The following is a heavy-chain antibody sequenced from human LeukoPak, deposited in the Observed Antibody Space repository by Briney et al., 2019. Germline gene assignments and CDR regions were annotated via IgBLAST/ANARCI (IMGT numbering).Heavy chain of an antibody. D-gene: IGHD3-10*01. CDR3: ARFIPPSGSGSYFPLFDY. CDR1: GGSISSYY. Sequence: AETLSLTCTVAGGSISSYYGSWVRQPPGKGREWLGYIDYIGPTNSPPSLTRRVTISVATSKNPFSLKLSSVTAADTAVYYCARFIPPSGSGSYFPLFDYWGQGTLVTVSS. CDR2: IDYIGPT. J-gene: IGHJ4*02. V-gene: IGHV4-59*01.